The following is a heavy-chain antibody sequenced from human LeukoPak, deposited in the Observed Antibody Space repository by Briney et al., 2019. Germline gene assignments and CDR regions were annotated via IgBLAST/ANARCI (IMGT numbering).Heavy chain of an antibody. CDR1: GFIFSGSD. Sequence: PGGSLRLSCAASGFIFSGSDMHWVRQASGKGLEWVGRVTTKHNNYATTYGASVKGRFTISRDDSANTAYLQMNSLKTEDTAVYYCTTYRSGHYWGQGTLVTVSS. CDR3: TTYRSGHY. V-gene: IGHV3-73*01. CDR2: VTTKHNNYAT. J-gene: IGHJ4*02. D-gene: IGHD6-19*01.